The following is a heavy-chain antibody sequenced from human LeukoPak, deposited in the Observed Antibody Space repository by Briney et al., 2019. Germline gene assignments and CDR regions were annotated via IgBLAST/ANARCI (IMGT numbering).Heavy chain of an antibody. CDR3: ARGIVGATPAFDI. CDR2: INPSGGST. CDR1: GYTFTSYY. J-gene: IGHJ3*02. D-gene: IGHD1-26*01. Sequence: ASVKVSCKGSGYTFTSYYMHWVRQAPGQGLEWMGIINPSGGSTSYAQKVQGRVTMTRDTSTSTVYMELSSLRSEDTAVYYCARGIVGATPAFDIWGQGTMVTVSS. V-gene: IGHV1-46*03.